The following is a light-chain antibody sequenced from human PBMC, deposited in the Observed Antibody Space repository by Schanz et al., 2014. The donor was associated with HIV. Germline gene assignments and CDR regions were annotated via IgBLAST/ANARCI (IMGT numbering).Light chain of an antibody. CDR1: HDISNY. J-gene: IGKJ1*01. V-gene: IGKV1-16*01. CDR3: QQYNTYSRT. CDR2: AAS. Sequence: IQLTQSPSSLSASVGDKVTITCRASHDISNYLAWYQQRSGRAPKFLIYAASTLQSGVPSRFSGSGSGTDFTLTVTNLQPDDFATYYCQQYNTYSRTFGPGTKVEVK.